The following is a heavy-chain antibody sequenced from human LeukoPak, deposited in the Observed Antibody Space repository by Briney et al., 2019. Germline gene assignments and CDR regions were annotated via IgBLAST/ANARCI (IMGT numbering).Heavy chain of an antibody. Sequence: GGSLRLSCATSGFSFSDAWMNWVRQAPGKGLEWVGRIRRNSDGGTIDYAAPVKGRFALSRDDSKNTLYLHMSSLQTEDTAVYYCATNFYDTTWGQGTLVTVSS. J-gene: IGHJ5*02. CDR3: ATNFYDTT. CDR2: IRRNSDGGTI. D-gene: IGHD3-22*01. V-gene: IGHV3-15*07. CDR1: GFSFSDAW.